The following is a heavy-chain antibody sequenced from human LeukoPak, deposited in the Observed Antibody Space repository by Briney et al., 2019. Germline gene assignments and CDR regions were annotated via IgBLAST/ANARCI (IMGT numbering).Heavy chain of an antibody. Sequence: ASVKVSCKASGYTFTGYYMHWVRQAPGQGLEWMGWINPNSGGTNYAQKFQSRVTMTRDTSISTAYMELSRLRSDDTAVYYCARVPPGIAVAGNSWGQGTLVTVSS. V-gene: IGHV1-2*02. J-gene: IGHJ4*02. D-gene: IGHD6-19*01. CDR3: ARVPPGIAVAGNS. CDR1: GYTFTGYY. CDR2: INPNSGGT.